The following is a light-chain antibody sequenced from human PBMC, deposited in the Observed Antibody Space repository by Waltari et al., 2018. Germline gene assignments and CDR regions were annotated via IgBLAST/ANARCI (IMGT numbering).Light chain of an antibody. CDR2: DTS. V-gene: IGKV3-20*01. CDR1: QTVRTTY. Sequence: EIVLTQSPGTLSLSPGERATLSCSASQTVRTTYLAWYQQKPGQAPTLLSYDTSSRATGIPDRFSGSGSGTDFSLTISSLEPEDFAVYYCQQYDISPLTFGGGTKVETK. CDR3: QQYDISPLT. J-gene: IGKJ4*01.